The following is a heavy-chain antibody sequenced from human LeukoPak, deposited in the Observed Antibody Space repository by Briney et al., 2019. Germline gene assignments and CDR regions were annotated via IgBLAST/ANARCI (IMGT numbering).Heavy chain of an antibody. CDR1: GYSFTSYW. V-gene: IGHV5-51*01. CDR2: IYPGDSDA. CDR3: ARAMTTVTTKGAKYYYYGMDV. J-gene: IGHJ6*02. D-gene: IGHD4-17*01. Sequence: GESLKISCKGSGYSFTSYWIGWVRQMPGKGLEWMGIIYPGDSDARYSPSFQGQVTVSADKSISTAYLQWSSLKASDTAMYYCARAMTTVTTKGAKYYYYGMDVWGQGTTVTVSS.